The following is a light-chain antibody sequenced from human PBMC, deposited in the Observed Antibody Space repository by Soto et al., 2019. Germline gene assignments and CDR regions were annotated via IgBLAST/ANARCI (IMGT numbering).Light chain of an antibody. CDR3: QQSHGFPYS. CDR1: QSISIS. V-gene: IGKV1-39*01. CDR2: AIS. J-gene: IGKJ2*01. Sequence: DIQMTQSPSSLSASVGDRLTISCRASQSISISLNWYQQKPGKAPKLLIYAISNLHSGVPSSFSGSGSGTDFTLTISSLQPEDFAIYYCQQSHGFPYSFGQGTKLEI.